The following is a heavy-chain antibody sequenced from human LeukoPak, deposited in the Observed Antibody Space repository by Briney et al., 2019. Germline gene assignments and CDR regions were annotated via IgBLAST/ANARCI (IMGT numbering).Heavy chain of an antibody. CDR1: GFMSSSYW. V-gene: IGHV3-7*01. CDR2: IKEDGSEK. Sequence: GGSLRLSCAASGFMSSSYWMSWVRQAPGKGLEWVADIKEDGSEKSYVDSVKGRFTISRDNAKNSLYLQMNSLRAEDTAVYYCAELGITMIGGVWGKGTTVTISS. D-gene: IGHD3-10*02. CDR3: AELGITMIGGV. J-gene: IGHJ6*04.